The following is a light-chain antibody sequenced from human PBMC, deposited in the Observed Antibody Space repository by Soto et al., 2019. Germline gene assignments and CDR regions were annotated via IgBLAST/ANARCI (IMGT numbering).Light chain of an antibody. J-gene: IGLJ1*01. CDR2: AHI. CDR3: AVWDDGLNGYV. Sequence: QSVLTQPPSVSGAPGQRVTISCTGSSSNIGTNLVNWYQQLPGTAPKLLIYAHIQRPSGVPDRFSGSTSGTSASLAISGLQSEDEADYYCAVWDDGLNGYVFGTGTKVTVL. CDR1: SSNIGTNL. V-gene: IGLV1-44*01.